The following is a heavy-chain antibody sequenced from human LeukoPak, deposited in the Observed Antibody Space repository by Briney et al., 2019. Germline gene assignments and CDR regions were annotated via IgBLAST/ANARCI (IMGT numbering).Heavy chain of an antibody. CDR2: INHSGST. CDR3: ARSYGDTDY. J-gene: IGHJ4*02. CDR1: GGSFSGYY. Sequence: WETLSLTCAVYGGSFSGYYWSWIRQPPGKGLEWIGEINHSGSTNYNPSLKSRVTISVDTSKNQFSLKLSSVTAADTAVYYCARSYGDTDYWGQGTLVTVSS. V-gene: IGHV4-34*01. D-gene: IGHD4-17*01.